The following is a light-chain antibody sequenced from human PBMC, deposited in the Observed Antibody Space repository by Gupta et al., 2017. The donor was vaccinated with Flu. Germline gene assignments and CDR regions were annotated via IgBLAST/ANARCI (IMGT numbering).Light chain of an antibody. V-gene: IGLV1-44*01. Sequence: RVTISCSGGSSNIGSKSVNWYQHVPGTAPKLLIYNIDKRPSGIPDRVSGSKSGTSAALALSGLQAEDESNYYCAAWDGSLNAWVFGGGTKLTVL. CDR1: SSNIGSKS. J-gene: IGLJ3*02. CDR2: NID. CDR3: AAWDGSLNAWV.